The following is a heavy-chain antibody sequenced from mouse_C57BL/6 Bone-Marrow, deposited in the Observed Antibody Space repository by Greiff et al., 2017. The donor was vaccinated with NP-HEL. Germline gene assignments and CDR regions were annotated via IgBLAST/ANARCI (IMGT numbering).Heavy chain of an antibody. CDR2: IYPRSGNT. Sequence: QVQLQQSGAELARPGASVKLSCKASGYTFTSYGISWVKQRTGQGLEWIGEIYPRSGNTYYNEKFKGKATLTADKSSSTAYMELRSLTSEDSAVYFCASQIYYYGSSYGNYYAMDYWGQGTSVTVSS. CDR1: GYTFTSYG. CDR3: ASQIYYYGSSYGNYYAMDY. D-gene: IGHD1-1*01. J-gene: IGHJ4*01. V-gene: IGHV1-81*01.